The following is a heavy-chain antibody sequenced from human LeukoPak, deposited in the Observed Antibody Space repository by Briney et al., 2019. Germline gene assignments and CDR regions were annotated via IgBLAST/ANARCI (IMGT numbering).Heavy chain of an antibody. J-gene: IGHJ4*02. V-gene: IGHV4-61*02. Sequence: PSETLSLTCTVSGNSISSGDNYWSWIRQPAGKGLEWIGRIYTSGSTNYNPSLKSRVTISGDTSKNQFSLRLSSVTAADTAVYYCARASYSYDINGWVPFDYWGQGTLVAVSS. D-gene: IGHD3-22*01. CDR1: GNSISSGDNY. CDR3: ARASYSYDINGWVPFDY. CDR2: IYTSGST.